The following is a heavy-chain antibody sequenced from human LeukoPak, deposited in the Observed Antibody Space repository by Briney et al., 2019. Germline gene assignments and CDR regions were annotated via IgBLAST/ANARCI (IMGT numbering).Heavy chain of an antibody. Sequence: SETLSLTCTVSGGSISSYYWSWIRQPPGRGLEWIGYIYYSGTTNYNPSLKSRVTISIDTSKNQFSLKLSSVSAADTAVYYCARGLTYYDILTAYYTFPYFDYWGQGTLVTVSS. CDR2: IYYSGTT. V-gene: IGHV4-59*01. D-gene: IGHD3-9*01. CDR1: GGSISSYY. J-gene: IGHJ4*02. CDR3: ARGLTYYDILTAYYTFPYFDY.